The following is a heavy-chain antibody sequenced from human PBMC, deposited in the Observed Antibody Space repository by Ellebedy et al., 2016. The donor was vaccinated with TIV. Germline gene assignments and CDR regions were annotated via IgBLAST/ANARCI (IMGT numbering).Heavy chain of an antibody. J-gene: IGHJ6*02. CDR2: ISYDGSNK. V-gene: IGHV3-30-3*01. D-gene: IGHD5-18*01. CDR1: GFTFSSYA. Sequence: GESLKISCAASGFTFSSYAMHWVRQAPGKGLEWAAVISYDGSNKYYADSVKGRFTISRDNSKNTLYLQMNSLRAEDTAVYYCARDRIQLHYYYGMDVWGQGTTVTVSS. CDR3: ARDRIQLHYYYGMDV.